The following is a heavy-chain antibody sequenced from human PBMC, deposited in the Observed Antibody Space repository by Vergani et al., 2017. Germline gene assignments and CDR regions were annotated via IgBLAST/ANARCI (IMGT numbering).Heavy chain of an antibody. J-gene: IGHJ4*02. Sequence: QVQLVESGGGVVQPGGSLSLSCAASGFTFSSYGMHWVRQAPGKGLEWVAFIRYDGSNKYYADSVKGRFTISRDNSKNTLYLQMNSLRAEDTAVYFCAREGHLVGPDLDYWGQGTLVTVSS. CDR3: AREGHLVGPDLDY. CDR1: GFTFSSYG. CDR2: IRYDGSNK. D-gene: IGHD1-26*01. V-gene: IGHV3-30*02.